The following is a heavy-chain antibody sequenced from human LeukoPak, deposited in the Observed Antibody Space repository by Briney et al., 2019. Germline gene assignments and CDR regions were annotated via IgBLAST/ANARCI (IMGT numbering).Heavy chain of an antibody. CDR3: AKDRERYCSSSTCPLDY. CDR2: ITGSGGST. Sequence: GRSLSLPCAVSGFSFSRYSMSWVPHAPGKGLEWVSAITGSGGSTYYADSVKGRFTISRDNSKNTLYLQMNSLRAEDTAVYYCAKDRERYCSSSTCPLDYWGQGTLVTVSS. V-gene: IGHV3-23*01. J-gene: IGHJ4*02. D-gene: IGHD2-2*01. CDR1: GFSFSRYS.